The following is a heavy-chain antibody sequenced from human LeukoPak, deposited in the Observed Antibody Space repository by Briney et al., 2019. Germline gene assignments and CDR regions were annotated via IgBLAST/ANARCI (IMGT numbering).Heavy chain of an antibody. D-gene: IGHD3-22*01. CDR2: IKRKTDAGTT. J-gene: IGHJ1*01. V-gene: IGHV3-15*07. CDR3: TTDRYYDNSELQFQH. Sequence: GGSLRLSCAASGFTFSDAWMNWVRQAPGKGLEWVGRIKRKTDAGTTDYAAPVKGRFTISRDDSKNTLYLQMNSLKTEDTAVYYCTTDRYYDNSELQFQHWGQGTLVTVSS. CDR1: GFTFSDAW.